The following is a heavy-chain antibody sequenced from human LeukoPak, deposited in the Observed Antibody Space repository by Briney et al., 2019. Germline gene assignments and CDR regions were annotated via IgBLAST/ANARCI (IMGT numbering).Heavy chain of an antibody. Sequence: ASVKVSCKASGYTFTSYGISWVRQAPGQGLEWMGWISAYNGNTNYAQKLQGRVTMTTDTSTSTAYMELRSLRSDDTAVYYCAIVVVIPYYFDYWGQGTLVTVSS. V-gene: IGHV1-18*01. CDR2: ISAYNGNT. CDR3: AIVVVIPYYFDY. CDR1: GYTFTSYG. J-gene: IGHJ4*02. D-gene: IGHD3-22*01.